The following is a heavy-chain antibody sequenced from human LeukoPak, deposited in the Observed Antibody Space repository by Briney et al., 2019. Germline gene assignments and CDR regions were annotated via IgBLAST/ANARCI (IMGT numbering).Heavy chain of an antibody. V-gene: IGHV3-30*18. Sequence: GGSLRLSCAASGFDFSSYSMNWVRQAPGKGLEWVAVIPYDGSNTYYADSVKGRFTISRDNSKNTLYLQMNSLRAEDTAVYYCAKNTKPTLVTPDFWGQGTLVTVSS. CDR2: IPYDGSNT. J-gene: IGHJ4*02. D-gene: IGHD4-23*01. CDR1: GFDFSSYS. CDR3: AKNTKPTLVTPDF.